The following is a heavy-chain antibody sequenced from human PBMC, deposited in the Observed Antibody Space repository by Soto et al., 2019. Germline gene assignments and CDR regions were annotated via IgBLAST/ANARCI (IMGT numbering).Heavy chain of an antibody. D-gene: IGHD5-18*01. CDR2: IYYSGST. CDR1: GGSIARSGYF. Sequence: SETLSLTCNVSGGSIARSGYFWSWIRQPPGKRLEWIATIYYSGSTYYSPSLKSRITMSVDTSRNQFSLSLSSVTAADTAVYYCARRNTAMHGYYFDYWGRGTLVTVST. J-gene: IGHJ4*02. CDR3: ARRNTAMHGYYFDY. V-gene: IGHV4-39*01.